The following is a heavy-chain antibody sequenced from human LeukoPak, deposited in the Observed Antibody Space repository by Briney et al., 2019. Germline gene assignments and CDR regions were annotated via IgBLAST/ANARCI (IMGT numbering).Heavy chain of an antibody. V-gene: IGHV4-39*01. J-gene: IGHJ4*02. CDR2: IYYSGST. CDR1: GGSISSSSYY. Sequence: PSETLSLTCTVSGGSISSSSYYWGWIRQPPGKGLEWIGSIYYSGSTYYNPSLKSRVTISVDTSRNQFSLKLSSVTAADTAVYSCASRESSGWFRYFDFWGQGTLVTVSS. D-gene: IGHD6-19*01. CDR3: ASRESSGWFRYFDF.